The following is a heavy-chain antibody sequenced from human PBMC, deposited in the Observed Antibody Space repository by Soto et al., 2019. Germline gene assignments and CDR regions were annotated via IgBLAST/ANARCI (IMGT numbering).Heavy chain of an antibody. D-gene: IGHD3-3*01. CDR2: ISYDGSNK. J-gene: IGHJ6*02. CDR3: AKENDFWSGYYSPYYYYGMDV. CDR1: GFTFSSYG. V-gene: IGHV3-30*18. Sequence: QVQLVESGGGVVQPGRSLRLSCAASGFTFSSYGMHWVRQAPGKGLEWVAVISYDGSNKYYADSVKGRFTISRDNSKNTLYLQMNSLRAEDTAVYYCAKENDFWSGYYSPYYYYGMDVWGQGTTVTVSS.